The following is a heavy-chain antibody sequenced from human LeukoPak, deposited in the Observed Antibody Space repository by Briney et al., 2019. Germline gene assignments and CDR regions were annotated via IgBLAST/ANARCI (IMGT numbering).Heavy chain of an antibody. V-gene: IGHV1-3*01. CDR3: ARSQYYASSPNLGFDY. D-gene: IGHD3-22*01. Sequence: ASVKVSCKASGYTFTSYAMHWVRQAPGQRLEWMGWINAGNGNTKYSQKFQGRVTITRDTSASTAYMELSSLRSEDTAVYYCARSQYYASSPNLGFDYWGQGTLVTVSS. CDR2: INAGNGNT. CDR1: GYTFTSYA. J-gene: IGHJ4*02.